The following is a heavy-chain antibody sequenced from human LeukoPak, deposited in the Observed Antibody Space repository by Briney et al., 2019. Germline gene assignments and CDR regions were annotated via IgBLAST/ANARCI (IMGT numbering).Heavy chain of an antibody. D-gene: IGHD5-12*01. CDR1: GGSISSYY. V-gene: IGHV4-59*01. J-gene: IGHJ6*02. CDR3: ARMTYDPHGVDV. CDR2: IDNSGST. Sequence: SETLSLTCTVSGGSISSYYWSWIRQPPGKGLEWIGYIDNSGSTNYNPSLKSRVTISVDKSKNQFSLRLSSVTAADTAVYYCARMTYDPHGVDVWGQGTTVTVSS.